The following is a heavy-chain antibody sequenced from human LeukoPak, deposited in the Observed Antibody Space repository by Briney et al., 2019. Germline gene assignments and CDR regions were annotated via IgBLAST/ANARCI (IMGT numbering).Heavy chain of an antibody. Sequence: GGSLRLSCAASGFTFSSYAMSWVRQAPGKGLEWVSAISGSDDSTYYADSVKGRFTISRDNSKNTVYLQMNSLRAEDTAVYYCIAMIREVGYWGQGTLVTVSS. CDR3: IAMIREVGY. CDR2: ISGSDDST. V-gene: IGHV3-23*01. J-gene: IGHJ4*02. D-gene: IGHD3-10*01. CDR1: GFTFSSYA.